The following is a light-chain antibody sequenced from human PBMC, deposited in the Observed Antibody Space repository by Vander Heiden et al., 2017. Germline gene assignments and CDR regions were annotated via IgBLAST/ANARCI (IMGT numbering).Light chain of an antibody. CDR2: DVS. J-gene: IGLJ3*02. Sequence: QSAPIQPRSVSVSPGQSVPISCTGTSSDVGGYNYVSWYQHHPGRAPKLIIYDVSKRTSVVPNRYSGSKSGNTASLTISGLQAEDEADYYCCSYADSYTWVFGGGTKLTVL. CDR1: SSDVGGYNY. CDR3: CSYADSYTWV. V-gene: IGLV2-11*01.